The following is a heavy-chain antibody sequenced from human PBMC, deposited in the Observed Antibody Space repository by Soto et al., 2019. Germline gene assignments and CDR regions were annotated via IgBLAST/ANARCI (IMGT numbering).Heavy chain of an antibody. CDR1: GGSFSGYY. Sequence: SEALSVTCAVYGGSFSGYYWSWIRQPPGKGLEWIGEIYHSGSTNNNPSLKSRVTISVDKSKNQFSLKLSSVTAADTAVYYCARGTQYSSSWPFDYWGQGTLVTVS. CDR3: ARGTQYSSSWPFDY. V-gene: IGHV4-34*01. CDR2: IYHSGST. D-gene: IGHD6-13*01. J-gene: IGHJ4*02.